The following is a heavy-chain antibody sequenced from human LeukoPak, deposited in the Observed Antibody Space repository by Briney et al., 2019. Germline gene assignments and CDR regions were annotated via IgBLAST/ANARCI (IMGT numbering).Heavy chain of an antibody. D-gene: IGHD5-18*01. CDR3: ARGYSYGSTHNDY. V-gene: IGHV4-39*01. Sequence: SETLSLTCTVSGGSISSSSYYSGWIRQPPGKGLEWIGSIYYSGSTYYNPSLKSRVTISVDTSKNQFSLKLSSVTAADTAVYYCARGYSYGSTHNDYWGQGTLVTVSS. J-gene: IGHJ4*02. CDR2: IYYSGST. CDR1: GGSISSSSYY.